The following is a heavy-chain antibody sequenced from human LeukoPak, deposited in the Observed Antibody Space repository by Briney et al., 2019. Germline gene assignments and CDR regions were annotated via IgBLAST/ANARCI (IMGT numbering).Heavy chain of an antibody. J-gene: IGHJ5*02. CDR2: INPNGGGT. CDR1: GYTFTGYY. D-gene: IGHD3-10*01. Sequence: ASVKVSCKASGYTFTGYYMHWVRQAPGQGLEWMGWINPNGGGTNYAQKFQGRVTMTRDTSISTAYMELSRLRSDDTAVYYCARTYITMVRGAPYNWFDPWGQGTLVTVSS. CDR3: ARTYITMVRGAPYNWFDP. V-gene: IGHV1-2*02.